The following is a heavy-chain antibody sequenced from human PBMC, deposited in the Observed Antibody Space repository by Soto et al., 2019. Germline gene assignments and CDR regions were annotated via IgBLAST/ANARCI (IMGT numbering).Heavy chain of an antibody. CDR1: GFSLSNARMG. V-gene: IGHV2-26*01. Sequence: QVTLKESGPVLVKPTETLTLTCTVSGFSLSNARMGVSWIRQPPGKALEWLAHIFSNDEKSYSTSLKSRLTISKDTSKSQVVLTMTNMDPVDTATYYCARRVRGVINDYYYYGMDVWGQGTTVTVSS. CDR2: IFSNDEK. D-gene: IGHD3-10*01. J-gene: IGHJ6*02. CDR3: ARRVRGVINDYYYYGMDV.